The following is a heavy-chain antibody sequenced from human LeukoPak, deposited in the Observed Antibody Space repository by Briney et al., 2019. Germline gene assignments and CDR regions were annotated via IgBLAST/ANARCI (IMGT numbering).Heavy chain of an antibody. CDR1: GFTFSSYA. D-gene: IGHD3-22*01. CDR2: ISGSGGST. CDR3: AKTYYYDSSGRSGAFDI. V-gene: IGHV3-23*01. Sequence: GGSLRLSCAASGFTFSSYAMSWVRQAPGKGLEWVSAISGSGGSTYYADSVKGRFTISRDNSKDTLYLQMNSLRAEDTAVYYCAKTYYYDSSGRSGAFDIWGQGTMVTVSS. J-gene: IGHJ3*02.